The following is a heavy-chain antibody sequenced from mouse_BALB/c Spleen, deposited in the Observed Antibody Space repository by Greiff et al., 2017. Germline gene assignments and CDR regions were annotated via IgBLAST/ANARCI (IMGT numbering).Heavy chain of an antibody. J-gene: IGHJ2*01. Sequence: QVQLQQSGAELVKPGASVKLSCKASGYTFTSYYMYWVKLRPGQGFEWIGEINPSNGGTNYNEKFKRKATLTVDKSSSTAYMQLSSLTSEDSAVYYCTMYGSSSDYWGQGTTLTVSS. CDR3: TMYGSSSDY. CDR2: INPSNGGT. V-gene: IGHV1S16*01. D-gene: IGHD1-1*01. CDR1: GYTFTSYY.